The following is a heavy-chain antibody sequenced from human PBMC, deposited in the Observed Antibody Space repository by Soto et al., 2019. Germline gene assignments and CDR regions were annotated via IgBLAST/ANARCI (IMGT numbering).Heavy chain of an antibody. D-gene: IGHD2-15*01. V-gene: IGHV2-70*01. CDR1: GSSLSTSGMC. CDR3: AREIVVVAAKWWKDRDYYYYYGMDV. J-gene: IGHJ6*02. CDR2: IDWDDDK. Sequence: KSGPTLVNPTQTLTLTCTFSGSSLSTSGMCVSWIRQPPGKALEWLALIDWDDDKYYSTSLKTRLTISKDTSKNQVVLTMTNMDPVDTATYYCAREIVVVAAKWWKDRDYYYYYGMDVWGQGTTVTVSS.